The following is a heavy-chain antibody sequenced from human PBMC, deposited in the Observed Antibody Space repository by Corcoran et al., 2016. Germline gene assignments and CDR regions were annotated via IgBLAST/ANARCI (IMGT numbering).Heavy chain of an antibody. V-gene: IGHV4-34*01. CDR2: INHSGST. D-gene: IGHD2-15*01. Sequence: QQQQWGAGLLKPSETLSLTCAVYGGSFSGYYWSWIRQPPGKGLEWIGEINHSGSTNYNPSLKSRVTISVDTSKNQFSLKLSSVTAADTAVYYCARNPRLLAFDPWGQGTLVTVSS. CDR3: ARNPRLLAFDP. J-gene: IGHJ5*02. CDR1: GGSFSGYY.